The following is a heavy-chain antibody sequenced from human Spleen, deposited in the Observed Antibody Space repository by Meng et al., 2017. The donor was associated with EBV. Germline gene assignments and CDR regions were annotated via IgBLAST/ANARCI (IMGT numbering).Heavy chain of an antibody. Sequence: GPLVVAGGAVVQRWASLTLSCATSGFPFGGFWMHLVRQAPGKGLEWISRTNEDGRTTTYADSVRGRFTISRDNTKNTLYLQMNSLRVEDTAQYFCSRDLAGPYDDWGQGTLVTVSS. D-gene: IGHD3-3*02. CDR3: SRDLAGPYDD. CDR1: GFPFGGFW. J-gene: IGHJ4*02. V-gene: IGHV3-74*01. CDR2: TNEDGRTT.